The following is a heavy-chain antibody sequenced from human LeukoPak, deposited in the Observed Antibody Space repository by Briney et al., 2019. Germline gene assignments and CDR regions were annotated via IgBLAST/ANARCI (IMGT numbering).Heavy chain of an antibody. CDR2: RSIYNGNT. D-gene: IGHD6-6*01. J-gene: IGHJ4*02. Sequence: ASVKLSCKASGYDFINYGISWVRQAPGQGLEWMGWRSIYNGNTDYKLQGRVTMTTDTSTSTAYMEVRSLRSDDTAVYYCARGGPFPSGSSSREYYLDYWGQGTLVTVSS. V-gene: IGHV1-18*01. CDR1: GYDFINYG. CDR3: ARGGPFPSGSSSREYYLDY.